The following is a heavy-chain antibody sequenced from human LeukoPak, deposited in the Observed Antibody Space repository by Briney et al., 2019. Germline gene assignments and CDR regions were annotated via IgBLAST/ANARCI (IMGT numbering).Heavy chain of an antibody. Sequence: SETLSLTCTVSGVSISSYYWSWIRQAPGKGLEWIGYIYYSGGTNYNPSLKSRVTISVDTSKNQFSLKLSSVTAADTAVYYCPRDMKASWFESDAFDIWRQGTMVT. J-gene: IGHJ3*02. CDR3: PRDMKASWFESDAFDI. D-gene: IGHD3-10*01. CDR1: GVSISSYY. V-gene: IGHV4-59*01. CDR2: IYYSGGT.